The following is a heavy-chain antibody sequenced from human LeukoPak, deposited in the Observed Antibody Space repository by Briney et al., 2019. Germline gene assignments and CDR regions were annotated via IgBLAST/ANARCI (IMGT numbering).Heavy chain of an antibody. V-gene: IGHV3-20*04. CDR2: INWNGGST. D-gene: IGHD3-22*01. Sequence: GGSLRLSCAASGFTFDDYGMSWVRQAPGKGLEWVSGINWNGGSTGYADSVKGRFTISRDNAKNSLYLQMNSLRAEDAALYYCARDSNYYDSSGYYLPYYFDYWGQGTLVTVSS. CDR3: ARDSNYYDSSGYYLPYYFDY. CDR1: GFTFDDYG. J-gene: IGHJ4*02.